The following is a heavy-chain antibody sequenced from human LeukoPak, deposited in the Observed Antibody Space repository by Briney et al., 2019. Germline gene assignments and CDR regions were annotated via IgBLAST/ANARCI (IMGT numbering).Heavy chain of an antibody. J-gene: IGHJ4*02. CDR2: ISSNGDNT. CDR3: ARAPREGFSGSYHDY. Sequence: GGSLRLSCAASGFTFSTYAMHWVRQAPGKGLEYVSAISSNGDNTYYANSVKGRFTISRDNSKNTLYLQMASLRGEDTAVYYCARAPREGFSGSYHDYWGQGTLVTVSS. V-gene: IGHV3-64*01. D-gene: IGHD1-26*01. CDR1: GFTFSTYA.